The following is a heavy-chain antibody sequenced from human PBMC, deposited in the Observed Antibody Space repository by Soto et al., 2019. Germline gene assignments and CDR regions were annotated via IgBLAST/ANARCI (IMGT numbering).Heavy chain of an antibody. CDR3: ARGWKVAGDAFDI. V-gene: IGHV5-51*01. D-gene: IGHD1-1*01. CDR1: GYNFAVYW. Sequence: GESLKISCKGSGYNFAVYWIGWVRQMPGKGLEWMGMIYPGDSDTRYSPSFQGQVTISVDKSISTAYLQWSSLKASDTAMYYCARGWKVAGDAFDIWGQGTMVTV. J-gene: IGHJ3*02. CDR2: IYPGDSDT.